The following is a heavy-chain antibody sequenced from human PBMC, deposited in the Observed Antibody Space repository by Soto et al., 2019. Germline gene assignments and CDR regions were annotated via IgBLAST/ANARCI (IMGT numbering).Heavy chain of an antibody. V-gene: IGHV1-69*08. CDR3: AGDKAPAMRGSGSDY. D-gene: IGHD3-10*01. CDR1: GGTFSSYT. CDR2: IIPILGIA. Sequence: QVQLVQSGAEVKKPGSSVKVSCKASGGTFSSYTISWVRQAPGQGLEWMGRIIPILGIANYAQKFQGRVTITADKSTSTAYMERRSLRAEDTAVYYCAGDKAPAMRGSGSDYWGQGTLVTVSS. J-gene: IGHJ4*02.